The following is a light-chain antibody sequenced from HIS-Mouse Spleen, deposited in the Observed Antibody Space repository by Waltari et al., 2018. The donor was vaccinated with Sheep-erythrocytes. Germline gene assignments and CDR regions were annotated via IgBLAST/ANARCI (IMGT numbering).Light chain of an antibody. Sequence: SVLTQPPSVSGAPGQRVTISCPGSSPNIGAGYDVHWYQQLPGTPPKLLIYGNSNRPSGVPDRFSGSKSGTSASLAITGLQAEDEADYYCQSYDSSLSGYWVFGGGTKLTVL. J-gene: IGLJ3*02. CDR3: QSYDSSLSGYWV. CDR2: GNS. V-gene: IGLV1-40*01. CDR1: SPNIGAGYD.